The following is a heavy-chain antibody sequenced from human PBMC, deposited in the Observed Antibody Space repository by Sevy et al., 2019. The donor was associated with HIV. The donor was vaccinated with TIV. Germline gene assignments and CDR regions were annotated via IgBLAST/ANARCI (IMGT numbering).Heavy chain of an antibody. CDR3: FRNLDRDSSYDSSGYSSRPIDY. CDR2: ISYDGSNK. D-gene: IGHD3-22*01. V-gene: IGHV3-30-3*01. Sequence: GGSLRLSCAASGFTFSSYAMHWVRQAPGKGLEWVAVISYDGSNKYYADSVKGRFTISRDNSKNTLYLQMNSLRAEDTAVYYGFRNLDRDSSYDSSGYSSRPIDYWGQGTLVTVSS. CDR1: GFTFSSYA. J-gene: IGHJ4*02.